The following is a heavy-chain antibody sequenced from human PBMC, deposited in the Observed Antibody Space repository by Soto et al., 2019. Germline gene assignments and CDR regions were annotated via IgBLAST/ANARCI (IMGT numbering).Heavy chain of an antibody. J-gene: IGHJ6*02. CDR3: ARDGVFGVVIPFYYYYGMDV. V-gene: IGHV3-30-3*01. CDR1: GFTFSSYA. CDR2: ISYDGSNK. Sequence: QVQLVESGGGVVQPGRSLRLSCAASGFTFSSYAMHWVRQAPGKGLEWVAVISYDGSNKYYADSVKGRFTISRDNSKNTXYXXMNSLRAEDTAVYYCARDGVFGVVIPFYYYYGMDVWGQGTTVTVSS. D-gene: IGHD3-3*01.